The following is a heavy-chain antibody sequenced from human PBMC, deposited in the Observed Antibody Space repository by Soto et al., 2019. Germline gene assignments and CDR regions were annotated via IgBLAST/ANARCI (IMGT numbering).Heavy chain of an antibody. V-gene: IGHV4-31*03. CDR1: GGSISSGGYY. D-gene: IGHD2-2*01. CDR2: IYYSGST. J-gene: IGHJ5*02. Sequence: QVQLQESGPGLVKPSQTLSLTCTVSGGSISSGGYYWSWIRQHPGKGLEWIGYIYYSGSTYYNPSLKSRVTISVDTSKNQFSLKLSSVTAADTAVYYCAREMGLVPATHNWFDPWGQGTLVTVSS. CDR3: AREMGLVPATHNWFDP.